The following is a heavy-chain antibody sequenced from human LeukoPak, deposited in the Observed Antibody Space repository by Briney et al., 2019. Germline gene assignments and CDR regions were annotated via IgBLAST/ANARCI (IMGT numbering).Heavy chain of an antibody. D-gene: IGHD2-2*01. CDR2: IIPIFGTA. CDR3: ARDRVPAGYRTYYYYYMDV. CDR1: GGTFSSYA. J-gene: IGHJ6*03. V-gene: IGHV1-69*01. Sequence: ASVKVSCKASGGTFSSYAISWVRQAPGQGLEWMGGIIPIFGTANYAQKFQGRVTITADESTSTAYMELSSLRSEDTAVYYCARDRVPAGYRTYYYYYMDVWGKGTTVTVSS.